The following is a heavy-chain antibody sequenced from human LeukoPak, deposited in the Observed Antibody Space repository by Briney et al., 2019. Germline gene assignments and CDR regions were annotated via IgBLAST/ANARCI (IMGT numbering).Heavy chain of an antibody. CDR3: ARWPYSGGRGGY. CDR2: IYHSGST. CDR1: GYSISSGYY. V-gene: IGHV4-38-2*02. Sequence: SETLSLTCTVSGYSISSGYYWGWIRQPPGKGLEWIGSIYHSGSTYYNPSLKSRVTISVDTSKNQFSLKLSSVIAADTAVYYCARWPYSGGRGGYWGQGTLVTVSS. J-gene: IGHJ4*02. D-gene: IGHD1-26*01.